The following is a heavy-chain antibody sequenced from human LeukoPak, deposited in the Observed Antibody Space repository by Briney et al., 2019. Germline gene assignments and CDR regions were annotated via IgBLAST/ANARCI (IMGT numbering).Heavy chain of an antibody. V-gene: IGHV3-74*01. D-gene: IGHD6-19*01. CDR2: INNDGSST. Sequence: GGSLRLSCAASRFTSSSYWMHWVRQAPGKGLVWVSRINNDGSSTSYADSVKGRFTISRDNAKNTLYLQMNSLRVEDTAIYYCARVGAVAGTIFGSWDQGILVTVSS. CDR3: ARVGAVAGTIFGS. J-gene: IGHJ5*02. CDR1: RFTSSSYW.